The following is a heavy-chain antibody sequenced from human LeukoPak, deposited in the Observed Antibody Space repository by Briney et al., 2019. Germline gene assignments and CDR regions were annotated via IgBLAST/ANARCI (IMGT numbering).Heavy chain of an antibody. V-gene: IGHV3-30*02. CDR3: ARGGSYYIY. CDR1: GFIFRSHG. Sequence: GGSLRLCCAASGFIFRSHGMNWVRQAPGKGLQWVAFVRYDGNYKYYADSVNGRFTISRDNSKNTLYLQMNSLRPEDTAVYYCARGGSYYIYWGQGTLVTVSS. D-gene: IGHD1-26*01. J-gene: IGHJ4*02. CDR2: VRYDGNYK.